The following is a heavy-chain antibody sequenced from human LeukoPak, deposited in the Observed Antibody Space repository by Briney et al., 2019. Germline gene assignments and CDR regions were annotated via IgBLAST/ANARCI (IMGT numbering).Heavy chain of an antibody. Sequence: GGSLRLSCAASGFSFSSYDMHWVRQITGKGLEWVSVIGTAGDSLYAGSARGRLTISRENAKNSLYLQMNSLRAGDTAVYYCARSVAGSSWFDPWGQGTLVTVSS. CDR3: ARSVAGSSWFDP. CDR1: GFSFSSYD. J-gene: IGHJ5*02. V-gene: IGHV3-13*01. D-gene: IGHD6-19*01. CDR2: IGTAGDS.